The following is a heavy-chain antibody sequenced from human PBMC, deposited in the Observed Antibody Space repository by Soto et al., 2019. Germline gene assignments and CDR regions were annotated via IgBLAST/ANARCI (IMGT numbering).Heavy chain of an antibody. CDR2: IYSSGNT. J-gene: IGHJ5*02. D-gene: IGHD3-10*01. V-gene: IGHV4-31*03. CDR1: GGSTDSGSYF. Sequence: SETLSLTCTVSGGSTDSGSYFWSWIRHHPQKGLEWIGYIYSSGNTYYNPFFRSRVSISPDTSRNQFSLKLHSVTAADTAVYYCARGVTSTGWFDPWGQGFLVTVSS. CDR3: ARGVTSTGWFDP.